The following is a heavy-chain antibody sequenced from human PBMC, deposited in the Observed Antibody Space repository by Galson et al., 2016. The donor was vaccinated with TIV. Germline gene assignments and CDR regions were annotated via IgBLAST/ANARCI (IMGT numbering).Heavy chain of an antibody. J-gene: IGHJ4*02. CDR3: TTDFSWYEKTVMGTSTDDD. CDR2: FDPQDGET. V-gene: IGHV1-24*01. CDR1: GFSLTELS. Sequence: SVKVSCKVSGFSLTELSIHWVRQTPEKGLEWMGGFDPQDGETIYSQKFQGRITMTEDTSTDTAYLVLSSLRADDTAVYYCTTDFSWYEKTVMGTSTDDDWGQGTLVTVSS. D-gene: IGHD6-13*01.